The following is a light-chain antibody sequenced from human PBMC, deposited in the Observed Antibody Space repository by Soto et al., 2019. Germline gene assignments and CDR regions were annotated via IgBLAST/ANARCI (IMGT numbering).Light chain of an antibody. CDR2: LGS. Sequence: DIEMTQSPLSLPVTPGEPASISCKSSQSLLHSNGYNYLDWYLQKPGQSPQFLIYLGSSRASGVXDXXSGSGSGTDFTLKISRVEAEDVGVYYCMQALQTPDTFGQGTKLEIK. J-gene: IGKJ2*01. CDR1: QSLLHSNGYNY. CDR3: MQALQTPDT. V-gene: IGKV2-28*01.